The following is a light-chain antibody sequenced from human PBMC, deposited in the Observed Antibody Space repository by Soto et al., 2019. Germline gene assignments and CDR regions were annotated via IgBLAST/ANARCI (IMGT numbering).Light chain of an antibody. J-gene: IGKJ1*01. Sequence: DIQMTQSPSTLSASVGDRVTITCRASQSISSWLAWYQQKPGKAPKLLIYDASSVESGVPSRFSGSGSGTEFPLTISRLQPDDFANYYCQQYNSYWTFGQGTKVEIK. CDR3: QQYNSYWT. CDR2: DAS. CDR1: QSISSW. V-gene: IGKV1-5*01.